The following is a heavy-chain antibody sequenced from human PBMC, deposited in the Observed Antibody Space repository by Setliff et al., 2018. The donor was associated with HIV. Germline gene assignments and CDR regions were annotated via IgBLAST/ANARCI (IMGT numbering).Heavy chain of an antibody. CDR2: IDPNGGAT. V-gene: IGHV1-46*01. D-gene: IGHD1-26*01. CDR1: GYTFTGYY. J-gene: IGHJ6*03. Sequence: ASVKVSCKASGYTFTGYYMHWVRQAPGQGLEWMGIIDPNGGATNNAQKLQGRLTVTTDTSTSTVYMELSSLRSEDTAVYYCAGTAGWELPPRLYYYYYYMDVWGKGTTVTVSS. CDR3: AGTAGWELPPRLYYYYYYMDV.